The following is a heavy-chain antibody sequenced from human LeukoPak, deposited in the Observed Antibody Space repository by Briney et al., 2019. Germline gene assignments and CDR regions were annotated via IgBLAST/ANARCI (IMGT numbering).Heavy chain of an antibody. Sequence: ASVKVSCKASGYTFTSYGISWVRQAPGQGLEWMGWISAYNGNTNYAQKLQGRVTMTTDTSTSTAYMELRSLRSDDTAVYYCARDITAFGGVSGSLICDAFDIWGQGTMVTVSS. CDR1: GYTFTSYG. CDR3: ARDITAFGGVSGSLICDAFDI. J-gene: IGHJ3*02. CDR2: ISAYNGNT. D-gene: IGHD3-16*01. V-gene: IGHV1-18*01.